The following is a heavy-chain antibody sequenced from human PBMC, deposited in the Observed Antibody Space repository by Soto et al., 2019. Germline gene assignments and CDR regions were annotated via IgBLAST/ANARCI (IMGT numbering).Heavy chain of an antibody. CDR3: ARGEYYGSVNYFDY. J-gene: IGHJ4*02. D-gene: IGHD3-10*01. CDR1: GHSISSGYY. CDR2: FYHSGST. V-gene: IGHV4-38-2*01. Sequence: PSETLSLTCAVSGHSISSGYYWGWIRQPPGKGLEWIGSFYHSGSTYYNPSLKSRVTISVDTSKNQFSLKLSSVTAPDTAVYYCARGEYYGSVNYFDYWGQGTLVTVSS.